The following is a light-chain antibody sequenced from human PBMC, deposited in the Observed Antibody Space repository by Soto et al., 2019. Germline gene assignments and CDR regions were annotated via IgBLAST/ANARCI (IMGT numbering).Light chain of an antibody. V-gene: IGLV4-69*01. CDR2: LNSDGSH. J-gene: IGLJ2*01. CDR3: QTGGSSVI. Sequence: QLVLTQSPSASASLGASVKLTCTLSSGHSSYAIAWHQQQPEKGPRYLMKLNSDGSHSKGDGIPDRFSGSSSGAERYLTISSLQSEEEADYCCQTGGSSVIFGGGTQLTVL. CDR1: SGHSSYA.